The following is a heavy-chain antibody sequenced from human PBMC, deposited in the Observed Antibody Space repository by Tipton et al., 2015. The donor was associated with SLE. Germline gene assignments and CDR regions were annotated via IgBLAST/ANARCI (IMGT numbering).Heavy chain of an antibody. CDR3: VRVIVPASRGAFDI. J-gene: IGHJ3*02. V-gene: IGHV4-4*07. Sequence: TLSLTCTVSGSSICNYYWSWIRQSAGKGLEWIGRVHTSGSTSYNPSLQSRLTMSLDTSNNQLYLRLSSVTAADTALYYCVRVIVPASRGAFDIWGQGTMVTVSS. D-gene: IGHD2-2*01. CDR2: VHTSGST. CDR1: GSSICNYY.